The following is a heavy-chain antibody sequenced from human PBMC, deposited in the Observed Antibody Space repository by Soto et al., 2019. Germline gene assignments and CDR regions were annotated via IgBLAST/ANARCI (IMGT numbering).Heavy chain of an antibody. V-gene: IGHV3-23*01. CDR2: ISGSGGST. J-gene: IGHJ5*02. CDR1: GFTFSSYA. D-gene: IGHD3-22*01. CDR3: AGEDSSGYYYGTGWFDP. Sequence: PGGSLRLSCAASGFTFSSYAMRWVRQAPGKGLEWVSAISGSGGSTYYADSVKGRFTISRDNSKNTLYLQMNSLRAEDTAVYYCAGEDSSGYYYGTGWFDPWGQGTLVTVSS.